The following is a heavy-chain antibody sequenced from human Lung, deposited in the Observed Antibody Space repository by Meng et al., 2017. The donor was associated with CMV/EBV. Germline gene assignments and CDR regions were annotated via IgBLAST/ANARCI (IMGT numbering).Heavy chain of an antibody. CDR2: INHRGST. V-gene: IGHV4-34*01. CDR1: GGSFSGYD. D-gene: IGHD3-22*01. CDR3: ARGSTSVTMIVVVFTAASLAYDS. Sequence: SETLSLTCAVYGGSFSGYDWTWIRQSPGKGLEWIGEINHRGSTNYNPSLKSRLTISLDTSKNQFSLKLKSVTAADTAVYYCARGSTSVTMIVVVFTAASLAYDSWGHGTXVTVSS. J-gene: IGHJ5*01.